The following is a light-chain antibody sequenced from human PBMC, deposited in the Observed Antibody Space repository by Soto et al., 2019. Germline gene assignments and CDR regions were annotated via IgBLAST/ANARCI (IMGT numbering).Light chain of an antibody. CDR1: QSISSW. CDR2: KAS. Sequence: DIQMTQSPSTLSASVGDRVTITCRASQSISSWLAWYQQKAGKAPKLLIYKASTLESGVPSRFSGSGSGTEFTFTFSSLQPDDFATYYCKQYNSYSWTFGQGTKVDIK. CDR3: KQYNSYSWT. V-gene: IGKV1-5*03. J-gene: IGKJ1*01.